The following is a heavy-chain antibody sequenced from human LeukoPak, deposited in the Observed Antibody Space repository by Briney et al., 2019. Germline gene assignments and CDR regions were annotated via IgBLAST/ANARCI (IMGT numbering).Heavy chain of an antibody. J-gene: IGHJ4*02. CDR2: INHSGST. D-gene: IGHD6-13*01. CDR3: AARGRVAAAGFDY. Sequence: SETLSLTCAVYGGSFSGYYWSWIRQPPGKGLEWIGEINHSGSTNYNPSLKSRVTISVDTSKNQFSLKLSSVTAADTAVYYCAARGRVAAAGFDYWGQGTLVTVSS. CDR1: GGSFSGYY. V-gene: IGHV4-34*01.